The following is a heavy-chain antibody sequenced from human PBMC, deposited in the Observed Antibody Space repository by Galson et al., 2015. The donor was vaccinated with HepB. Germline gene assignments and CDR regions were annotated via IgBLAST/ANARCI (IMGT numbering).Heavy chain of an antibody. CDR1: GYSFTSYW. Sequence: QSGAEVKKPGESLRISCKGSGYSFTSYWISWVRQMPGKGLEWMGRIDPSDSYTNYSPSFQGHVTISADKSISTAYLQWSSLKASDTAMYYCARHWRGGYSYGPEDYWGQGTLVTVSS. CDR3: ARHWRGGYSYGPEDY. CDR2: IDPSDSYT. J-gene: IGHJ4*02. D-gene: IGHD5-18*01. V-gene: IGHV5-10-1*01.